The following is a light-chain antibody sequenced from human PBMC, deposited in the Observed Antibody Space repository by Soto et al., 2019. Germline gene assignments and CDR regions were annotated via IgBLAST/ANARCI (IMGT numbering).Light chain of an antibody. Sequence: EIVMTQSPATLSVSPGERATLSCRAIQSVRTKLAWYQPKPGQAPRILIYGASSRATGVPARFSGSGSGTEFTLAISSLQSEDSAVYYCQQYNNWPAEITFGQGTRLEIK. CDR3: QQYNNWPAEIT. CDR2: GAS. CDR1: QSVRTK. V-gene: IGKV3D-15*01. J-gene: IGKJ5*01.